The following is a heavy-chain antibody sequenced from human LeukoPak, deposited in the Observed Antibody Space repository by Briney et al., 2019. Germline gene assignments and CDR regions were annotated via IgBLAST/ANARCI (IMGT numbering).Heavy chain of an antibody. CDR3: ARHGGGGYSYGQNDPPMYYYYYMDV. CDR1: GGSISSSSYY. D-gene: IGHD5-18*01. CDR2: IYYSGST. V-gene: IGHV4-39*01. Sequence: SETLSLTCTVSGGSISSSSYYWGWIRQPPGKGLVWIGSIYYSGSTYYNPFLESRGTISVDTSKTQFSLKLSSVTAADTAVYYCARHGGGGYSYGQNDPPMYYYYYMDVWGKGTTVTISS. J-gene: IGHJ6*03.